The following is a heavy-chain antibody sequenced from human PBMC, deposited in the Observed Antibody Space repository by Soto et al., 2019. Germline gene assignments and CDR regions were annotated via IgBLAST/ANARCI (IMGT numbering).Heavy chain of an antibody. V-gene: IGHV4-59*01. CDR3: ARRGYGPGFPYYYGMDV. Sequence: SETLSLTCAVYGGSFSGYYWSWIRQPPGKGLEWIGHIYYSGSTNYNPSLKSRVTMSVDTPKNQFSLKLSSVTAADTAVYYCARRGYGPGFPYYYGMDVWGQGTTVTVSS. D-gene: IGHD3-10*01. CDR1: GGSFSGYY. J-gene: IGHJ6*02. CDR2: IYYSGST.